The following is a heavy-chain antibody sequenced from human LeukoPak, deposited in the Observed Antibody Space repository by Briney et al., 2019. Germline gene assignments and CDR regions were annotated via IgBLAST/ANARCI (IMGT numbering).Heavy chain of an antibody. V-gene: IGHV1-8*01. Sequence: ASVKVSRKASGYTFTSYDINWVRQATGQGLEWMGWMNPNSANTGYAQKFQGRVTMTRNTSISTAYMELSSLTSEDTAVYYCARRNKDDDNFRLVDYWGQGTLVTVSS. CDR1: GYTFTSYD. CDR3: ARRNKDDDNFRLVDY. CDR2: MNPNSANT. D-gene: IGHD5-24*01. J-gene: IGHJ4*02.